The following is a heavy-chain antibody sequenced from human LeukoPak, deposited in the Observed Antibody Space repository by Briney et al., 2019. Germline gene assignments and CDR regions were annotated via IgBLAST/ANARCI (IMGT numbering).Heavy chain of an antibody. J-gene: IGHJ4*02. CDR2: IWYDGSNK. V-gene: IGHV3-33*01. CDR3: ARDSGIWDIVATPDDY. Sequence: QPGRSLRLSCAASGFTFSSYGMHWVRQAPGKGLEWVEVIWYDGSNKYYADSVKGRFTISRDNSKNTLYLQMNSLRAEDTAVYYCARDSGIWDIVATPDDYWGQGTLVTVSS. CDR1: GFTFSSYG. D-gene: IGHD5-12*01.